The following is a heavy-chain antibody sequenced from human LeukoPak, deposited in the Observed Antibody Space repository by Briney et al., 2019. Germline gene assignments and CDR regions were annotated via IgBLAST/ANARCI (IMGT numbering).Heavy chain of an antibody. CDR1: GFTFSSYA. V-gene: IGHV3-30*04. D-gene: IGHD6-13*01. J-gene: IGHJ6*03. Sequence: PGRSLRLSCAASGFTFSSYAMHWVRQAPGKGLEWVAVISYDGSNKYYADSVKGRFTISRDNSKNTLYLQMNSLRAEDTAVYYCARDGRVYTSSWVYYYYYYMDVWGKGTTVTVSS. CDR2: ISYDGSNK. CDR3: ARDGRVYTSSWVYYYYYYMDV.